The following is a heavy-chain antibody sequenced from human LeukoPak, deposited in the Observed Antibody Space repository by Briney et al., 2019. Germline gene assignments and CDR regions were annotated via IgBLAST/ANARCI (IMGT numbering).Heavy chain of an antibody. CDR3: ASLIAAAGLYYFDY. J-gene: IGHJ4*02. CDR1: GFTFSSYS. CDR2: ISSSSSYI. D-gene: IGHD6-13*01. Sequence: GGSLRLSCAASGFTFSSYSMNWVRQAPGKGLEWVSSISSSSSYIYYADSVKGRFTISRDNAKNSLYLQMNSLRAEDTAVYYCASLIAAAGLYYFDYWGQGTLVTVSS. V-gene: IGHV3-21*04.